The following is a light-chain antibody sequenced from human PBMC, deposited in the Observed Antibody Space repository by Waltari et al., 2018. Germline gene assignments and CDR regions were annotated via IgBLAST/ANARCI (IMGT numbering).Light chain of an antibody. CDR3: CSYAVTNTYV. CDR1: TSAIGTHSP. CDR2: GVT. J-gene: IGLJ1*01. V-gene: IGLV2-23*02. Sequence: SALTQPASMSGSLGQAITISCTGTTSAIGTHSPVPWYQQHPGRAPTLIIYGVTNRPSGVSSRFSGSKSGNTASLTISGLQAEDEADYYCCSYAVTNTYVFGTGTKVTVL.